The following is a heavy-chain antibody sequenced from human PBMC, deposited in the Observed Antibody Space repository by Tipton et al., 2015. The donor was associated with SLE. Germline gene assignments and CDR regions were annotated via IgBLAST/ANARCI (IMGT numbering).Heavy chain of an antibody. CDR2: LSYSGST. CDR1: ADSFTHYH. J-gene: IGHJ3*02. D-gene: IGHD7-27*01. V-gene: IGHV4-59*12. CDR3: ARVYLGTRAFDI. Sequence: TLSLTCTVSADSFTHYHWSWIRQSPEKGLEWIGYLSYSGSTNYNPSLESRVTISVDTSKNQFSLKLSSVTAADTAVYYCARVYLGTRAFDIWGQGTMVTVSS.